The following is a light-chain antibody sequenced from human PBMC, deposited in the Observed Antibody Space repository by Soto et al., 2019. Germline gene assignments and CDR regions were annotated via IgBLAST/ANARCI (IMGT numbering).Light chain of an antibody. CDR2: TAS. V-gene: IGKV3-20*01. J-gene: IGKJ5*01. CDR3: QQYSRAPIT. Sequence: EIVMTPSPATLSVSPVERATLSCRASQSVSRNYLAWYQQKPGQAPRLLIYTASRRATGIPDRFSGSGSGTDFTLTISRLEPEDSAVYYCQQYSRAPITFGQGTRLEI. CDR1: QSVSRNY.